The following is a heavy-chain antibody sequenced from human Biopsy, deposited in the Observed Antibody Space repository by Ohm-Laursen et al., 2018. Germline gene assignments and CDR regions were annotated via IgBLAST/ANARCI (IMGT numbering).Heavy chain of an antibody. CDR1: GFSFTGYY. D-gene: IGHD6-19*01. CDR3: ALQSVAQMKNFDY. J-gene: IGHJ4*02. Sequence: SVTVSCKASGFSFTGYYIHWVRQAPGQGLEWMGWISPKSGGTNYAQKFQGNITMTKNTSMSTAYMEMSRLRSDDTAVYYCALQSVAQMKNFDYWGQGTLVTVSS. V-gene: IGHV1-2*02. CDR2: ISPKSGGT.